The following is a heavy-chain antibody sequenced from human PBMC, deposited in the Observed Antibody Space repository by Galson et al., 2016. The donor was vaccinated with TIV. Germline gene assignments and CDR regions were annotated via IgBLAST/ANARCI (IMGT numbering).Heavy chain of an antibody. CDR3: ARSTARGACIDY. CDR2: IDWDDDK. V-gene: IGHV2-70*04. D-gene: IGHD3-10*01. CDR1: GFSLNTSGMR. J-gene: IGHJ4*02. Sequence: PALVKPTQTLTLTCTFSGFSLNTSGMRVSWIRQPPGRALEWLARIDWDDDKFYSTSLKSRLTISKDTSKNQVVLSMMNLDPEDTATYFCARSTARGACIDYWGQGTLVTVSS.